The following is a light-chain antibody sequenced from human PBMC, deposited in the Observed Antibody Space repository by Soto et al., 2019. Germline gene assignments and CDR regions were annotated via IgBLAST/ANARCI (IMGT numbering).Light chain of an antibody. CDR2: GAS. CDR1: QSVSSN. CDR3: QQYQSWPLT. V-gene: IGKV3-15*01. Sequence: EIVMTQSPATLSVSPGERATLYCRASQSVSSNLAWYQQKLGQDPRLLIYGASARATGIPARFSGSGSETEFTLTVSSLQSEDFAVYYCQQYQSWPLTFGGGTKVDI. J-gene: IGKJ4*01.